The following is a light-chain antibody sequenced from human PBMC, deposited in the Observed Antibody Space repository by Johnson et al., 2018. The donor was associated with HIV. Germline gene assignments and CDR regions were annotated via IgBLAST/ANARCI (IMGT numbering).Light chain of an antibody. V-gene: IGLV1-51*02. CDR1: SSNIGNNF. CDR3: GTWDSSLSAYV. Sequence: QSVLTQPPSVSAAPGQKVTISCSGSSSNIGNNFVSWYQQLPGTAPKLLIYANNKRPSGIADRFSGSKSGTSATLVITGPQPGDEADYYCGTWDSSLSAYVFGTGTKVTVL. J-gene: IGLJ1*01. CDR2: ANN.